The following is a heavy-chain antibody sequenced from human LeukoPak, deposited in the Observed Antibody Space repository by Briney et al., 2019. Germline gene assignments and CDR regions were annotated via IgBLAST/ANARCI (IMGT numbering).Heavy chain of an antibody. Sequence: GKSLRLSCAASGFTFSSYAMHWVRQAPGKGLEWVAVILYDGSNKYYADSVKGRFTISRDNSKNTLYLQMNSLRAEDTAVYYCARDMVLYYDSSGDDAFDIWGQGTMVTVSS. CDR2: ILYDGSNK. D-gene: IGHD3-22*01. V-gene: IGHV3-30-3*01. CDR3: ARDMVLYYDSSGDDAFDI. J-gene: IGHJ3*02. CDR1: GFTFSSYA.